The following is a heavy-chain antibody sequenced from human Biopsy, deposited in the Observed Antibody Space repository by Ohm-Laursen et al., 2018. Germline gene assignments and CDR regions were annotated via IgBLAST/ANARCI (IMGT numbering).Heavy chain of an antibody. CDR2: FAPENGKT. CDR1: GYTLNELS. V-gene: IGHV1-24*01. CDR3: AADINVWNVNY. Sequence: GASVKVSCKASGYTLNELSMHWVRQVPGKGLEWMGGFAPENGKTAYAQNFQARVSLTEDTSTDTAYMELRSLRSEDTAVYYCAADINVWNVNYWGQGTQVTVSS. J-gene: IGHJ4*02. D-gene: IGHD1-1*01.